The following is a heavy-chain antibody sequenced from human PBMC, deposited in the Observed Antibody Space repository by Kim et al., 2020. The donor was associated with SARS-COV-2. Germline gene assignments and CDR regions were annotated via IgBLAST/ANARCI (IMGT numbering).Heavy chain of an antibody. Sequence: GGSLRLSCAASGFTFGAYAMNWVRQAPGKGLEWVSSISDTGVNTFYADSVKGRFSISRDNSENMLYLQMNSLRPDDTAVYYCANGRWLRDSYSWGQGTLV. J-gene: IGHJ4*02. CDR1: GFTFGAYA. CDR2: ISDTGVNT. D-gene: IGHD5-12*01. V-gene: IGHV3-23*01. CDR3: ANGRWLRDSYS.